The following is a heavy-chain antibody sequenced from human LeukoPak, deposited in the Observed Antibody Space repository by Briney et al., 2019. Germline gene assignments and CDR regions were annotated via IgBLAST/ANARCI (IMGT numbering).Heavy chain of an antibody. Sequence: PGGSLRLSCAASGFTFSSYAMSWVRQAPGKGLEWVSAISGSGSSTYYADSVKGRFTISRDNSKNTLYLQMNSLRAEDTAVYYCATDPPSYYDFWSGYGTNYYYGMDVWGQGTTVTVSS. J-gene: IGHJ6*02. CDR2: ISGSGSST. CDR1: GFTFSSYA. V-gene: IGHV3-23*01. CDR3: ATDPPSYYDFWSGYGTNYYYGMDV. D-gene: IGHD3-3*01.